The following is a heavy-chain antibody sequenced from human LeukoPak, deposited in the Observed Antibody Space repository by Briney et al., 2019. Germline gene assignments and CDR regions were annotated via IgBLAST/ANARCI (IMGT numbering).Heavy chain of an antibody. CDR2: ISSSGSTI. V-gene: IGHV3-48*03. J-gene: IGHJ4*02. Sequence: GGSLRLSCAASGFTFSSYEMNWVRQGPGKGLEWVSYISSSGSTIYYADSVKGRFTISRDNAKNSLYLQMNSLRAEDTAVYYCAGGWGSGDYWGQGTLVTVSS. CDR3: AGGWGSGDY. D-gene: IGHD7-27*01. CDR1: GFTFSSYE.